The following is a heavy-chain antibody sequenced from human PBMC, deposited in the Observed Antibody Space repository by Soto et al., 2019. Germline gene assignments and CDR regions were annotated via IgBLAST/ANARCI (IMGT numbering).Heavy chain of an antibody. Sequence: GASVKVSCKASGGTFSSYAISWVRQAPGQGLEWMGGIIPIFGTANYAQKFQGRVTITADESTSTAYMELSSLGSEDTAVYYCARDGGNSFYYYGMDVWGQGTTVTVSS. V-gene: IGHV1-69*13. J-gene: IGHJ6*02. CDR3: ARDGGNSFYYYGMDV. D-gene: IGHD2-21*02. CDR2: IIPIFGTA. CDR1: GGTFSSYA.